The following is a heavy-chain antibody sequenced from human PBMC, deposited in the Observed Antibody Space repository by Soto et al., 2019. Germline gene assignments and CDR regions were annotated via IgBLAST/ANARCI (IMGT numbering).Heavy chain of an antibody. CDR3: AKVSQGWGNFDI. CDR2: ISGSAAIT. V-gene: IGHV3-23*01. D-gene: IGHD3-16*01. CDR1: GFTFSSYA. J-gene: IGHJ3*02. Sequence: EVQLLESGGDLVQPGGSLRLSCAASGFTFSSYAMSWVRQAPGKGLEWGSSISGSAAITHYADSVKGRFTISRDNSRNILYLQMNSLRAEDTAVYYCAKVSQGWGNFDIWGQGTMVTVSS.